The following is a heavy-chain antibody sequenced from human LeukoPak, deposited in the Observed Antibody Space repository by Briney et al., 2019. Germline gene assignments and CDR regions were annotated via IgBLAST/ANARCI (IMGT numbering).Heavy chain of an antibody. CDR2: INPSGGST. CDR3: ARDWAAAWYFDL. V-gene: IGHV1-46*01. J-gene: IGHJ2*01. CDR1: GYTFTSYY. Sequence: GASVKVSCKASGYTFTSYYMHWVRQAPGQGLEWMGIINPSGGSTSYAQKFQGRVTMTRDMSTSTVYMELSSLRSENTAVYYCARDWAAAWYFDLWGRGTLVTVSS. D-gene: IGHD6-13*01.